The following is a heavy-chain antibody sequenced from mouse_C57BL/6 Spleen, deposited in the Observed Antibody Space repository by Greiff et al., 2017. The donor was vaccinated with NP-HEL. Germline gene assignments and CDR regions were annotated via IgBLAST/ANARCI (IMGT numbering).Heavy chain of an antibody. V-gene: IGHV2-9*01. CDR2: IWGGGST. D-gene: IGHD2-1*01. Sequence: VKLQESGPGLVAPSQSLSITCTVSGFSLTSYGVDWVRQPPGKGLEWLGVIWGGGSTNYNSALMSRLSISKDNSKSQVFLKMNSLQTDDTAMYYCATRYGNGYYYAMDYWGQGTSVTVSS. CDR3: ATRYGNGYYYAMDY. CDR1: GFSLTSYG. J-gene: IGHJ4*01.